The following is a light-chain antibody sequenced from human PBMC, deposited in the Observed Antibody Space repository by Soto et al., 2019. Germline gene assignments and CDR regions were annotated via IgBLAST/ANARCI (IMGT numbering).Light chain of an antibody. V-gene: IGKV1-33*01. J-gene: IGKJ2*01. CDR2: DAS. CDR3: QQYENLPPFT. CDR1: QGISDY. Sequence: DIQMTQSPSSLSASVGDRVTITCQASQGISDYLNWYQQKPGKAPKLLIYDASNLETGVPSRFSGSGSGTDFTFTISRLQPEDIATYYCQQYENLPPFTFGQGTKLEIK.